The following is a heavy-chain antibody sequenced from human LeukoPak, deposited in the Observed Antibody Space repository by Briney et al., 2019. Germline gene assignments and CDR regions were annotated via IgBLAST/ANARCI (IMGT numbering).Heavy chain of an antibody. D-gene: IGHD3-10*01. CDR3: ATASTVFGPGSPYFYY. CDR1: GFTFSRYG. V-gene: IGHV3-33*01. CDR2: IWYDGSNK. Sequence: PGRSLRLSCAASGFTFSRYGMHWVRQAPGKGLEWVAVIWYDGSNKYYADSVKGRFTISRDNSKNTLYLQMNSLRAEDTAVYYCATASTVFGPGSPYFYYWGQGTLVTVSS. J-gene: IGHJ4*02.